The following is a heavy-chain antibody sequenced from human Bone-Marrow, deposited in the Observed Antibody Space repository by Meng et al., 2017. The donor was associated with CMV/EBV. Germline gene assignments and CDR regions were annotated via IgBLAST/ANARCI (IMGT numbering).Heavy chain of an antibody. V-gene: IGHV3-7*01. J-gene: IGHJ3*02. CDR2: IKQDGSEK. CDR3: ARDGGLPDAFDI. CDR1: GFTVSSNY. Sequence: GESLKISCAASGFTVSSNYMSWVRQAPGKGLEWVANIKQDGSEKYYVDSVKGRFTISRDNAKNSLYLQMNSLRAEDTAVYYCARDGGLPDAFDIWGQGTMVTVSS. D-gene: IGHD3-3*01.